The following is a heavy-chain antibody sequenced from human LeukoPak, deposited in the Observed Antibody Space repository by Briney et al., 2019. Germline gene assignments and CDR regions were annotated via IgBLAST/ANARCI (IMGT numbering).Heavy chain of an antibody. CDR3: ASGAVTEIPWYFDL. CDR2: IIAIFGTA. D-gene: IGHD4-17*01. CDR1: GYTFTSYS. Sequence: ASVKVSCKASGYTFTSYSMYWVRQAPGQRLEWMGGIIAIFGTANYAQKFQGRVTITTDESTSTAYMELSSLRSEDTAVYYCASGAVTEIPWYFDLWGRGTLVTVSS. J-gene: IGHJ2*01. V-gene: IGHV1-69*05.